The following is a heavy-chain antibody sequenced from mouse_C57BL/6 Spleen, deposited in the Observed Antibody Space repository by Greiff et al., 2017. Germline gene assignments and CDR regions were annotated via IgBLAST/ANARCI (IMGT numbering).Heavy chain of an antibody. CDR3: ARGMVTTYFDY. D-gene: IGHD2-2*01. Sequence: QVQLQQPGAELVMPGASVKLSCKASGYTFTSYWMHWVKQRPGQGLEWIGELDPSDSYTNYNQKFKGKSTLTVDKSSSTAYMQLSSLTSEDSAVYYCARGMVTTYFDYWGQGTTLTVSS. V-gene: IGHV1-69*01. CDR2: LDPSDSYT. CDR1: GYTFTSYW. J-gene: IGHJ2*01.